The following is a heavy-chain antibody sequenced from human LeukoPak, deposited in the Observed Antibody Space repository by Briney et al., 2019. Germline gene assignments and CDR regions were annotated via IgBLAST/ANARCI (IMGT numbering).Heavy chain of an antibody. CDR2: ISSNGGST. J-gene: IGHJ5*02. D-gene: IGHD3-16*02. CDR1: GFTFSSYA. V-gene: IGHV3-64*01. Sequence: QTGGSLRLSCAASGFTFSSYAMHWVRRAPGKGLEYVSAISSNGGSTYYANSVKGRFTISRDNSKNTLYLQMGSLRAEDMAVYYCARDRMITFGGVIVGNWFDPWGQGTLVTVSS. CDR3: ARDRMITFGGVIVGNWFDP.